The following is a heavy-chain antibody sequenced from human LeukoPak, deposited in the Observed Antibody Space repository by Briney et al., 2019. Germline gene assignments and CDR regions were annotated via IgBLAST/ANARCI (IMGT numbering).Heavy chain of an antibody. J-gene: IGHJ4*02. CDR2: ISYDGSNK. Sequence: GRSLRLSCAASGFTFSSYGMHWVRQAPGKGLEWVAVISYDGSNKYYADSVKGRFTISRDNSKNTLYLQMNSLRAEDTAVYYCAKDFPVPAALGGFDYWGQETLVTVSS. CDR1: GFTFSSYG. CDR3: AKDFPVPAALGGFDY. V-gene: IGHV3-30*18. D-gene: IGHD2-2*01.